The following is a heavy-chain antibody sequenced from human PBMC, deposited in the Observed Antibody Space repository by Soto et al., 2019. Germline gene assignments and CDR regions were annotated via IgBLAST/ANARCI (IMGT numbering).Heavy chain of an antibody. CDR3: ARSGSWTKYYFDY. J-gene: IGHJ4*02. CDR2: IWYDGSNK. D-gene: IGHD3-22*01. Sequence: GGSLRLSCAASGFTFSSYGMHWVRQAPGKGLEWVAVIWYDGSNKYYADSVKGRFTISRDNSKNTLYLQMNSLRAEDTAVYYCARSGSWTKYYFDYWGQGTLVTVSS. V-gene: IGHV3-33*01. CDR1: GFTFSSYG.